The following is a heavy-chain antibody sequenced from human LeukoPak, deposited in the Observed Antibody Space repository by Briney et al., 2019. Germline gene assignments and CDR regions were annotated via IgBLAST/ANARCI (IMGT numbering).Heavy chain of an antibody. CDR3: ARGGFRHFDP. Sequence: PGGSLRLSCAASGFAFNSQTMSWVRQAPGKGLEWEASIKEDEIEIHYVDSVKGRFTISRDNAKDSLYLQMNSLRVEGTAVYYCARGGFRHFDPWGQGTLVTVSS. J-gene: IGHJ5*02. CDR2: IKEDEIEI. V-gene: IGHV3-7*01. D-gene: IGHD3-22*01. CDR1: GFAFNSQT.